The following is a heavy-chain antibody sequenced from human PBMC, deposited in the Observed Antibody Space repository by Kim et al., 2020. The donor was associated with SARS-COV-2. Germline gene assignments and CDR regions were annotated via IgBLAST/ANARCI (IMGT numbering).Heavy chain of an antibody. Sequence: GGSLRLSCAASGFTFSDYYMSWIRQSPGKGLECISSISSGGTYTKYADSVKGRFTISRDDAKNSLYLQMNSLRAEDTGGYYCARDRRLVVLGIEWIDPWGQGTLVTVSS. V-gene: IGHV3-11*05. CDR3: ARDRRLVVLGIEWIDP. CDR2: ISSGGTYT. J-gene: IGHJ5*02. CDR1: GFTFSDYY. D-gene: IGHD2-15*01.